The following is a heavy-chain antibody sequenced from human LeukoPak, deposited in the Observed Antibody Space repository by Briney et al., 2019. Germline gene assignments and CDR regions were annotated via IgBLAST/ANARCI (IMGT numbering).Heavy chain of an antibody. J-gene: IGHJ4*02. CDR3: ARAVYGGSAFDY. CDR2: IYSGGST. CDR1: GFTFSSYS. V-gene: IGHV3-66*02. Sequence: PGGSLRLSCAASGFTFSSYSMNWVRQAPGKGLEWVSVIYSGGSTYYADSVKGRFTISRDNSKNTLYLQMNSLRAEDTAVYYCARAVYGGSAFDYWGQGTLVTVSS. D-gene: IGHD4-23*01.